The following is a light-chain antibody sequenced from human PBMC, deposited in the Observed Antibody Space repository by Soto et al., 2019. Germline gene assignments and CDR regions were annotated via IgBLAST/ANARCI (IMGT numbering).Light chain of an antibody. Sequence: DLQMTQSPSSLSASVGDRVTISCRASQTITSYLNWYQQSPGKAPNLLIYAASSLQSGVPSRFSGSGSGTDFTLTISSLQPEDFATYYCQQSYSNPPTFGQGTKVEIK. V-gene: IGKV1-39*01. CDR2: AAS. CDR1: QTITSY. CDR3: QQSYSNPPT. J-gene: IGKJ1*01.